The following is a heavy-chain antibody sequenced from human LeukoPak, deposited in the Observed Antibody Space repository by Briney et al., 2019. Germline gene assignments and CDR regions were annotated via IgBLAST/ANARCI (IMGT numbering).Heavy chain of an antibody. CDR1: GYTFTSYG. Sequence: GASVKVSCKASGYTFTSYGISWVRQAPGQGLEWMGWISAYNGNTNYAQKLQGRVTMTTDTSTSTAYMELRSLRSDDTAVYYCARDARILVGATLRYDYWGQGTLVTVSS. V-gene: IGHV1-18*01. D-gene: IGHD1-26*01. J-gene: IGHJ4*02. CDR2: ISAYNGNT. CDR3: ARDARILVGATLRYDY.